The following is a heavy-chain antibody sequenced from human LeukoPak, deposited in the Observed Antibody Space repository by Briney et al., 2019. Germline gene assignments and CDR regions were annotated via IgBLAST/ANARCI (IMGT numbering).Heavy chain of an antibody. CDR3: ARRSEGYFDY. J-gene: IGHJ4*02. D-gene: IGHD6-19*01. Sequence: SETLSLTCTVSGGSISSSSYYWGWIRQPPGKGLEWIGSIYYSGSTYYNPSLKSRVTISVDTSKNQFSLRLSSVTAADTAVYYCARRSEGYFDYWGQGTLVTVSS. V-gene: IGHV4-39*01. CDR1: GGSISSSSYY. CDR2: IYYSGST.